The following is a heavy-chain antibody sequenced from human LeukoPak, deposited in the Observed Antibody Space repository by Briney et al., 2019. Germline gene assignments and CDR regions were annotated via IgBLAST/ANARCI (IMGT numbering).Heavy chain of an antibody. CDR2: IYHSGNT. J-gene: IGHJ4*02. CDR3: ARHMQNVTWRFEF. D-gene: IGHD2-2*01. CDR1: GYSISSGYY. V-gene: IGHV4-38-2*02. Sequence: SETLSLTCTVSGYSISSGYYWGWIRQPPGKGLEWIGSIYHSGNTNYNPSLESRVTMSVETSKNQFSLKLSSVTAADTAVYYCARHMQNVTWRFEFWGQGTLVTVSS.